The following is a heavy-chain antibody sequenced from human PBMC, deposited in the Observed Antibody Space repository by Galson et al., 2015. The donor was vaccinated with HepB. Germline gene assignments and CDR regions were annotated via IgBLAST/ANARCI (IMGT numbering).Heavy chain of an antibody. CDR1: GFTFSSYG. J-gene: IGHJ3*02. Sequence: SLRLSCAASGFTFSSYGMHWVRQAPGKGLEWVAVISYDGSNKYYADSVKGRFTISRDNSKNTLYLQMNSLRAEDTAVYYCAKGSIDIWGQGTMVTVSS. CDR2: ISYDGSNK. CDR3: AKGSIDI. V-gene: IGHV3-30*18.